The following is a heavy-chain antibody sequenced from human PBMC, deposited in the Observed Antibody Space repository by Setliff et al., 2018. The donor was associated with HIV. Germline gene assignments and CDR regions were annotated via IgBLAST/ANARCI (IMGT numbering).Heavy chain of an antibody. V-gene: IGHV4-31*03. CDR2: IYYNGRT. CDR3: VRERRRSPLSYGLDV. CDR1: GGSISSGGYY. J-gene: IGHJ6*02. Sequence: TSETLSLTCTVSGGSISSGGYYWNWIRQYPVKGLEWIGHIYYNGRTLFNPALGTRLNVPVDTSENQFSLHLNPVTAADTAVYYCVRERRRSPLSYGLDVWGQGTTVTVSS.